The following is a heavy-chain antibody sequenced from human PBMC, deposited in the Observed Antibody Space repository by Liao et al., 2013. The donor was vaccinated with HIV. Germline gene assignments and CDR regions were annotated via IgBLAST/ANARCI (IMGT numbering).Heavy chain of an antibody. CDR2: IFYSGTT. J-gene: IGHJ4*02. Sequence: QVQLQESGPGLVKPSETLSLTCTVSGDSLSDHYWIWIRQSPGKRMEWIGYIFYSGTTEYNPSLKSRLTISVNTSKNQFSLRLTSVTPADTAVYYCARGGTTVTTSGYFEFWGQGTLVTVSS. D-gene: IGHD4-17*01. V-gene: IGHV4-59*11. CDR3: ARGGTTVTTSGYFEF. CDR1: GDSLSDHY.